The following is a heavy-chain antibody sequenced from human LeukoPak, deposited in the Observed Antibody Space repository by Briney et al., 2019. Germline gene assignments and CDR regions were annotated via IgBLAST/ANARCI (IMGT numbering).Heavy chain of an antibody. J-gene: IGHJ3*02. CDR3: ATHRRSGSGGSENAFEI. D-gene: IGHD5-12*01. V-gene: IGHV4-39*01. CDR2: IYDSGTT. Sequence: SGTLSLTCAVSGDSPSSSTYYWDWIRQAPGKGLEWIGNIYDSGTTHYNPSLKSRVTISGDTSKNQFSLKLNPVTAAHTAIYYCATHRRSGSGGSENAFEIWGQGTMVTVPS. CDR1: GDSPSSSTYY.